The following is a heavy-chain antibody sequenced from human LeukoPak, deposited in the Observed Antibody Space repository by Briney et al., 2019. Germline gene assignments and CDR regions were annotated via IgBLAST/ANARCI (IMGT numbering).Heavy chain of an antibody. J-gene: IGHJ4*02. D-gene: IGHD2-8*01. CDR2: ISGSGGST. V-gene: IGHV3-23*01. Sequence: GGSLRLSCAASGLTFSSYAMSWVRQAPGKGLEWVSAISGSGGSTYYADSVKGRFTISRDNSKNTLSLQMSNLRAEDTAVYYCVNLMGDYVDYWGQGTLVTVSS. CDR3: VNLMGDYVDY. CDR1: GLTFSSYA.